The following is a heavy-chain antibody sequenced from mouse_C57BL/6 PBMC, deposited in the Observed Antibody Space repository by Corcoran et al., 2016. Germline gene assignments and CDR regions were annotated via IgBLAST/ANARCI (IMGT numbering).Heavy chain of an antibody. CDR1: GYTFTEYT. V-gene: IGHV1-62-2*01. D-gene: IGHD1-1*01. J-gene: IGHJ1*03. CDR3: ARHEDSGSSYGWYFDV. Sequence: QVQLQQSGAELVKPGASVKLSCKASGYTFTEYTIHWVKQSSGQGLEWIGWFYPGSGSIKYNEKFKDKATLTADKSYSTIYMELSRLTSEDAAVYFCARHEDSGSSYGWYFDVWGTGTTVTVSS. CDR2: FYPGSGSI.